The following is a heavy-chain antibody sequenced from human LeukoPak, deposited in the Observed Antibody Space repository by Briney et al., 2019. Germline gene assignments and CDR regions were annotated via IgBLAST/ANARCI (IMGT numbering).Heavy chain of an antibody. J-gene: IGHJ4*02. V-gene: IGHV4-34*01. D-gene: IGHD3-22*01. CDR1: GGSFSGYY. Sequence: SETLSLTCAVYGGSFSGYYWSWIRQPPGKGLEWIGEINHSGSTNYSPSLKSRVTISVDTSKNQFSLKLSSVTAADTAVYYCARGLRIGNYYDSSGYQEDPNLYRYWGQGTLVTVSS. CDR2: INHSGST. CDR3: ARGLRIGNYYDSSGYQEDPNLYRY.